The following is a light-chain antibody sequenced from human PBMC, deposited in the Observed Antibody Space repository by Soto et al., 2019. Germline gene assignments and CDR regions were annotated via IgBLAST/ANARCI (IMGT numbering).Light chain of an antibody. CDR1: QDITTS. Sequence: IQLTQSPSSLSASVGDGVTITCRASQDITTSLAWYQQKPGKAPKLLIYAASSLQSGVPSRFSGSGSGTDFTLTISSLQPEDFATYYCQQSYSTPRITFGPGTKVDIK. V-gene: IGKV1-39*01. CDR2: AAS. J-gene: IGKJ3*01. CDR3: QQSYSTPRIT.